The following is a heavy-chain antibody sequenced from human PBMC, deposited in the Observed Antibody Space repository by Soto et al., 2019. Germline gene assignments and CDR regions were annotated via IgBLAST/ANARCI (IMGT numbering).Heavy chain of an antibody. D-gene: IGHD1-7*01. J-gene: IGHJ5*02. CDR3: ATDITGTSWFDP. CDR2: IYYSGST. CDR1: GGSISSYY. Sequence: SETLSLTCTVSGGSISSYYWSWIRQPPGKGLEWIGYIYYSGSTNYNPSLKSRVTISVDTSKNQFALKLSSVTAADTAVYYCATDITGTSWFDPWGQGTLVTVSS. V-gene: IGHV4-59*01.